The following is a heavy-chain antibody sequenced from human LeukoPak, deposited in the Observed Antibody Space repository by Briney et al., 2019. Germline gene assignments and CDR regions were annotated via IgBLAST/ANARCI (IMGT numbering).Heavy chain of an antibody. Sequence: ASVKVSCKASGGTFSSYAISWVRQAPGQGLEWMGGIIPIFGTANYAQKFQGRVTITADESTSTAYMELSSLGSEDTAVYYCARELPGGYGMDVWGQGTTVTVSS. CDR2: IIPIFGTA. CDR1: GGTFSSYA. CDR3: ARELPGGYGMDV. D-gene: IGHD3-10*01. V-gene: IGHV1-69*13. J-gene: IGHJ6*02.